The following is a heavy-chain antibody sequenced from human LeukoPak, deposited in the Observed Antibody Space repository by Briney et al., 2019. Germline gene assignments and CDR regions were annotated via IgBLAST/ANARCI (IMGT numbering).Heavy chain of an antibody. J-gene: IGHJ4*02. CDR3: ARGISSGWYEPFDY. CDR2: INHSGST. CDR1: GESFSGYY. Sequence: SETLSLTCAVYGESFSGYYWSWIRQPPGKGLEWIGEINHSGSTNYNPSLKSRVTISVDTSKNQFSLKLSSVTAADTAVYYCARGISSGWYEPFDYWGQGTLVTVPS. D-gene: IGHD6-19*01. V-gene: IGHV4-34*01.